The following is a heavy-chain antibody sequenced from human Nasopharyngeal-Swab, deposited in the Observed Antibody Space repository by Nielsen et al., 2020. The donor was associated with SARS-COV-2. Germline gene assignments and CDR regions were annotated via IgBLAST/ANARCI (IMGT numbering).Heavy chain of an antibody. CDR3: AKIVVVVAADY. J-gene: IGHJ4*02. V-gene: IGHV3-9*01. CDR2: ISWNSGSI. D-gene: IGHD2-15*01. CDR1: GFTFDDYA. Sequence: SLKISCAASGFTFDDYAMHWVRQAPGKGLEWVSGISWNSGSIGYADSVKGRFTISRDNAKNSLYLQMNSLRAEDTAVYYCAKIVVVVAADYWGQGTLVTVSS.